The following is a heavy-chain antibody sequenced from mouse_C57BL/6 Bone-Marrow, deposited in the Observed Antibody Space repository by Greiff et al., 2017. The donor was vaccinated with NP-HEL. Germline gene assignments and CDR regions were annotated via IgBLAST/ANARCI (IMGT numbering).Heavy chain of an antibody. Sequence: QVQLKQSDAELVKPGASVKISCKASGYTFTDYTIHWMKQRPEQGLEWIGYIYPRDGSTNYNEKFKGKATLTADKSSSTAYMQLNSLTSEESAVDFCAKSDDGYYDAMDYWGQGTSVTVSS. CDR1: GYTFTDYT. V-gene: IGHV1-78*01. CDR3: AKSDDGYYDAMDY. J-gene: IGHJ4*01. CDR2: IYPRDGST. D-gene: IGHD2-3*01.